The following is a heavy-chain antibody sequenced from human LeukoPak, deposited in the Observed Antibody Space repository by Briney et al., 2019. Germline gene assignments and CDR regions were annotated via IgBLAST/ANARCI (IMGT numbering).Heavy chain of an antibody. Sequence: SETLSLTCSISGPFISGYYWNWIRHPAGKGLEWIGRIYTSDSTYFNPSLKSRVTMSLDTSKNQFSLRLSSVTAADTAVYYCATPPYHDFWSGLYMDVWGKGTTVTVSS. D-gene: IGHD3-3*01. CDR3: ATPPYHDFWSGLYMDV. J-gene: IGHJ6*03. CDR1: GPFISGYY. CDR2: IYTSDST. V-gene: IGHV4-4*07.